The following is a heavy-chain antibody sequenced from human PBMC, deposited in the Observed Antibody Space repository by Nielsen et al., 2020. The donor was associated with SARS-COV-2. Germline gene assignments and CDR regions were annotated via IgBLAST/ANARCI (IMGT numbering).Heavy chain of an antibody. CDR3: AKDSEQYYFDY. CDR1: GFTFDDYA. D-gene: IGHD6-19*01. V-gene: IGHV3-9*01. CDR2: ISWNSGSI. J-gene: IGHJ4*02. Sequence: GGSLRLSCAASGFTFDDYAMHWVRQAPGKGLEWVSGISWNSGSIGYADSVKGRFTISRDNAKNSLYLQMNSLRAEDTALYYCAKDSEQYYFDYWGQGTLFTVSS.